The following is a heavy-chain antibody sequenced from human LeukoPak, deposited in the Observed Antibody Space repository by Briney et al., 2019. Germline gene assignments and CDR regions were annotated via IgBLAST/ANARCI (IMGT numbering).Heavy chain of an antibody. Sequence: NPGGSLTLSCAASGFTFSSYSMNWVRQAPGKGLEWVSSISSSSSYIYYADSVKGRFTISRDNAKNSLYLQMNSLRAEDTAVYYCARDQGSGGYYLYYYYGMDVWGQGTTVTVSS. V-gene: IGHV3-21*01. CDR2: ISSSSSYI. CDR1: GFTFSSYS. J-gene: IGHJ6*02. CDR3: ARDQGSGGYYLYYYYGMDV. D-gene: IGHD3-22*01.